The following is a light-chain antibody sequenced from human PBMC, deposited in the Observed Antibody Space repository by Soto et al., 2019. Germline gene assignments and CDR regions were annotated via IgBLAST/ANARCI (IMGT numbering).Light chain of an antibody. CDR1: QSVSSSY. J-gene: IGKJ4*01. CDR2: GAS. V-gene: IGKV3-20*01. Sequence: EIVLTQSPGTLSLSPGERATLSCRASQSVSSSYLAWYQQKPGQAPRLLIYGASSRATGSQDRFSGSGSGTDFTLTISRLEPEDFAVYYCPQYGRSPLTFGGGNKVEIK. CDR3: PQYGRSPLT.